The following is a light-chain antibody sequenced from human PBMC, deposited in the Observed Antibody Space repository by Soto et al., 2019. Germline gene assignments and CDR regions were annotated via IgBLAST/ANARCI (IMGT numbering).Light chain of an antibody. V-gene: IGKV3-20*01. Sequence: EIVLTQSPGTLSLSPGERATLSCRASQSVSSSNLAWYQQKPGQAPRLLIYGASTRATGIPDRFSGSGSGTDFTLTIGRLEPEDFVVYHCQQYGSSPWTFGQGTKVEIK. J-gene: IGKJ1*01. CDR3: QQYGSSPWT. CDR2: GAS. CDR1: QSVSSSN.